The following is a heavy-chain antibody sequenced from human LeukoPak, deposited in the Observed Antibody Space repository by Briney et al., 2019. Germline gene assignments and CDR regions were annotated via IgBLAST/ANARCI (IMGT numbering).Heavy chain of an antibody. CDR3: ASGGFWSGYFT. V-gene: IGHV4-59*11. D-gene: IGHD3-3*01. J-gene: IGHJ5*02. Sequence: SETLSLTCSVSGGSINSLYWSWIRQTPGKGLEWIGYTYYSGHTNSNPSLRSRVTISIDTSRTQFSLNLTSVSAADTAVYYCASGGFWSGYFTWGQGILVTVSS. CDR2: TYYSGHT. CDR1: GGSINSLY.